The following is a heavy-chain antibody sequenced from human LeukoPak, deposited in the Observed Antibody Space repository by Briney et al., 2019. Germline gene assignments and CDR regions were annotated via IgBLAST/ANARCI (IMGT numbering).Heavy chain of an antibody. CDR1: GDSVSSGNYY. CDR2: MHSSGST. Sequence: PSETLSLTCTVSGDSVSSGNYYWRWIRQPAGTGLEWIGRMHSSGSTKYNSSLKSRVTISVDTSKNQFSLKLSSVTAADTAVYYCARDEVLRYFDWSLSTWGQGTLVTVSS. D-gene: IGHD3-9*01. CDR3: ARDEVLRYFDWSLST. V-gene: IGHV4-61*02. J-gene: IGHJ5*02.